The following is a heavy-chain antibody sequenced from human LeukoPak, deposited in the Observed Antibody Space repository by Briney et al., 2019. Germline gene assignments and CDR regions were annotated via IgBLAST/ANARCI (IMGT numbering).Heavy chain of an antibody. V-gene: IGHV1-46*01. CDR2: INPSGGST. D-gene: IGHD6-13*01. CDR3: ARGIIAAAGTFSY. J-gene: IGHJ4*02. CDR1: GYTFTIYY. Sequence: ASVTVSSKASGYTFTIYYMHWVRQSPGQGLEWMGIINPSGGSTSYAQKFQGRVTMTRDMATSTVYMELSSLRSEDTAVYYCARGIIAAAGTFSYWGQGTLVTVSS.